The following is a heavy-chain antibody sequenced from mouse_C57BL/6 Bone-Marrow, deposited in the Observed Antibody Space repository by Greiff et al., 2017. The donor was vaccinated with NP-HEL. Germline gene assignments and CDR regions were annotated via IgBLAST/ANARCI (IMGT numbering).Heavy chain of an antibody. CDR2: IWSGGST. V-gene: IGHV2-2*01. CDR1: GFSLTSYG. J-gene: IGHJ3*01. D-gene: IGHD3-2*02. CDR3: ARTKLRLRFAY. Sequence: QVQLQQSGPGLVQPSQSLSITCTVSGFSLTSYGVHWVRQSPGKGLEWLGVIWSGGSTDYNAAFISRLSISKDNSKSQVFFKMNSLQADDTAIYYLARTKLRLRFAYWGQGTLVTVSA.